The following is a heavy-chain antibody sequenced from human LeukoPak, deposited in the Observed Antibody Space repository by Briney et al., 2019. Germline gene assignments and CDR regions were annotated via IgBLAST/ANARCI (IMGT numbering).Heavy chain of an antibody. CDR3: ARSSYDTSGYYYAGY. Sequence: GGSLRLSCAASGFTFSNYDMRWVRQAPGKGLEWVTVISSDGSNEYYADSVKGRFTISRDNSKNTLYLQMNSLRAEDTAVYYRARSSYDTSGYYYAGYWGQGTLVTVSS. D-gene: IGHD3-22*01. CDR1: GFTFSNYD. J-gene: IGHJ4*02. V-gene: IGHV3-30*03. CDR2: ISSDGSNE.